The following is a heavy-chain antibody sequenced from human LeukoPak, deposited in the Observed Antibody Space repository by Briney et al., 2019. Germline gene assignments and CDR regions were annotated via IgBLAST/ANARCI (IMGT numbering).Heavy chain of an antibody. J-gene: IGHJ4*02. V-gene: IGHV3-23*01. CDR3: AKAWSNSWSGSDY. CDR1: GFTFSSYA. Sequence: GGSLRLSCAASGFTFSSYAMSWVRQAPGKGLEWVSAITTSGDNTYYADFVKGRFAISRDNSKNTLHLQMHSLRAEDTAIYYCAKAWSNSWSGSDYWGQGTLVTVSS. D-gene: IGHD6-13*01. CDR2: ITTSGDNT.